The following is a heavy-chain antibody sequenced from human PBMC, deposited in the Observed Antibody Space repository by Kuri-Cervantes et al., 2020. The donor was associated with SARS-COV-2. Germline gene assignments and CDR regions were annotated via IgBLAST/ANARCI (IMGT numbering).Heavy chain of an antibody. J-gene: IGHJ6*02. V-gene: IGHV3-30-3*01. CDR3: ARDLRPLELYYYYGMDV. CDR2: ISYDGSNK. CDR1: GFTFSSYA. Sequence: GESLKISCAASGFTFSSYAMHWVRQAPGKGLEWVAVISYDGSNKYYADSVKGRFTISRGNAKNSLYLQMNSLRDEDTAVYYCARDLRPLELYYYYGMDVWGQGTTVTVSS. D-gene: IGHD4-17*01.